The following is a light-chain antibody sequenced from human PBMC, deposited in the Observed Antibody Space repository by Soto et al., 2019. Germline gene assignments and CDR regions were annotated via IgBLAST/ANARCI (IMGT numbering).Light chain of an antibody. CDR3: QQYNNWPPIT. CDR1: QSVSNN. CDR2: GAS. V-gene: IGKV3-15*01. Sequence: IVMTQSPATLSLSPGERATLSCMASQSVSNNYLAWYQQKPGQAPRLIIYGASTRAPGIPARFSGSGSGTEFTLTISSLQSEDFAVYYCQQYNNWPPITFGQGTRLEIK. J-gene: IGKJ5*01.